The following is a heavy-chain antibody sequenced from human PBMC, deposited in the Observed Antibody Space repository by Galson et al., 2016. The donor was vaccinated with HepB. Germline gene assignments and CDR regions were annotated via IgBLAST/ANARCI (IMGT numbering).Heavy chain of an antibody. CDR1: GGSISSYY. CDR3: ARDRDSSSYYSLDY. Sequence: ETLSLTCSVSGGSISSYYWSWIRQPPGKGLEWIGYIYYSGRTNYNPSLKSRVTISVDTSENQFSLKLRSVTAADTAVYFCARDRDSSSYYSLDYWGQGTLVTVSS. V-gene: IGHV4-59*01. CDR2: IYYSGRT. D-gene: IGHD3-22*01. J-gene: IGHJ4*02.